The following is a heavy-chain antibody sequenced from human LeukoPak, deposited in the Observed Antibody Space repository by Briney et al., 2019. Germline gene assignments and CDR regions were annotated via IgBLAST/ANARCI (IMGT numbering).Heavy chain of an antibody. V-gene: IGHV4-59*08. CDR3: ARHRLEMATSHDAFDL. Sequence: PSETLSLTCTVSGGSITSHYWSWIRQPPGKGLEWIGYMFYSGRTNYNPSLKGRVTISVDTSKKEFSLKLTSVTAADTAVYYCARHRLEMATSHDAFDLWGQGTMVTVSS. CDR1: GGSITSHY. D-gene: IGHD5-24*01. CDR2: MFYSGRT. J-gene: IGHJ3*01.